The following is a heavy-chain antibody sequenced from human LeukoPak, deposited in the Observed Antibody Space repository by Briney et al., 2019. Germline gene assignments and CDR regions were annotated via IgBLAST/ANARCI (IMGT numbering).Heavy chain of an antibody. CDR2: IYHSGST. CDR1: GGSISSSNW. V-gene: IGHV4-4*02. CDR3: ARDSGYGDYYFDY. J-gene: IGHJ4*02. Sequence: PSGTLSLTCAVSGGSISSSNWWSWVRQPPGKGLEWIGEIYHSGSTNYNPSLKSRVTISVDKSKNQFSLKLSSVTAADTAVYYCARDSGYGDYYFDYWGQGTLVTASS. D-gene: IGHD4-17*01.